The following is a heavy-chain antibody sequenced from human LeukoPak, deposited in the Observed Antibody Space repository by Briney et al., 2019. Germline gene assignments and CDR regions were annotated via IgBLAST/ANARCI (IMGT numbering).Heavy chain of an antibody. CDR3: ASGYDFWSGYYTYFDY. J-gene: IGHJ4*02. CDR2: IKQDGSEI. V-gene: IGHV3-7*01. D-gene: IGHD3-3*01. Sequence: PGGSLRLSCAASGFTFSTYWMSWVRQAPGKGLEWVANIKQDGSEIYYVDSVKGRFTISRDNSRNSLYLQMNSLRAEDTAVYYCASGYDFWSGYYTYFDYWGQGTLVTVSS. CDR1: GFTFSTYW.